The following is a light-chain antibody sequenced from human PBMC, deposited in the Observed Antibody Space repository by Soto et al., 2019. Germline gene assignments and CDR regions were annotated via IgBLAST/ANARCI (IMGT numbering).Light chain of an antibody. CDR1: QSVSSSY. Sequence: EIVLTQSPGTLSLSPGERATLSCRASQSVSSSYLAWYQQKPGQAPRLLIYGASSRATGIPDRFSGSGSGTDFTLTISRLETDDLAVYYCQQYGSSPYTFGHGTKLEIK. CDR3: QQYGSSPYT. CDR2: GAS. V-gene: IGKV3-20*01. J-gene: IGKJ2*01.